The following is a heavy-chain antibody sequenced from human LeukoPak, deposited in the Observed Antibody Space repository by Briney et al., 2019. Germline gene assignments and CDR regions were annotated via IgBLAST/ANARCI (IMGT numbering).Heavy chain of an antibody. CDR3: ARESYDILTGYSDYYGIDV. V-gene: IGHV1-3*01. CDR1: GYTFTTYA. J-gene: IGHJ6*04. D-gene: IGHD3-9*01. CDR2: INGGNGNT. Sequence: GASVRVSCKASGYTFTTYAMHWVRQAPGQRLEWMGWINGGNGNTKYSQKFQGRVTITRETSASTAHMELRSLRSEDTAVYYCARESYDILTGYSDYYGIDVWGKGTTVTVSS.